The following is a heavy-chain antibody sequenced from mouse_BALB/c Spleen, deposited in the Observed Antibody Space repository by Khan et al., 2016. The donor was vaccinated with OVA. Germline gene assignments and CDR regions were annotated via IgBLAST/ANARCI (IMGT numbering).Heavy chain of an antibody. Sequence: EVELVESGGGLVKPGGSLKLSCAASGFTFSDYYMYWVRQTPEKRLEWVATISDGGSYTYYPDSVKGRFTISRDDAKNNLYLQMNSLKSEDTAMYNCARCYYGDPFAYWGQGTLVTVSA. J-gene: IGHJ3*01. D-gene: IGHD2-13*01. CDR1: GFTFSDYY. V-gene: IGHV5-4*02. CDR2: ISDGGSYT. CDR3: ARCYYGDPFAY.